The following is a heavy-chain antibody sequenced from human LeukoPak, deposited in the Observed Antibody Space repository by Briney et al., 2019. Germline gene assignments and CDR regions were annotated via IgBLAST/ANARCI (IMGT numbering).Heavy chain of an antibody. J-gene: IGHJ4*02. Sequence: SETLSLTCTVSGGSISSYYWSWIRQPPGKGLEWIGYIYYSGSTNYNPSLKSRVTISVDTSKNQFSLKLSSVTAADTAVYYCARVGWGAAAATYFDYWGQGTLVTVSS. V-gene: IGHV4-59*01. CDR1: GGSISSYY. D-gene: IGHD6-13*01. CDR3: ARVGWGAAAATYFDY. CDR2: IYYSGST.